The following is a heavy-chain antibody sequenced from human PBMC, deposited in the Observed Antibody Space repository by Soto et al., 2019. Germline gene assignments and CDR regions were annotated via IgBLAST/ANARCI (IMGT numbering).Heavy chain of an antibody. J-gene: IGHJ6*03. Sequence: QVQLVQSGAEVKKPGASVKVSCKASGYTFTSYDINWVRQATGQGLEWMGWMNPNSGNTGYAQKFHGRVTMTSNTSISTAYMELSSLRSEDTAVYYCARGVLLYGAHYYYYMDVWGKGTTVTVSS. CDR2: MNPNSGNT. V-gene: IGHV1-8*01. D-gene: IGHD4-17*01. CDR1: GYTFTSYD. CDR3: ARGVLLYGAHYYYYMDV.